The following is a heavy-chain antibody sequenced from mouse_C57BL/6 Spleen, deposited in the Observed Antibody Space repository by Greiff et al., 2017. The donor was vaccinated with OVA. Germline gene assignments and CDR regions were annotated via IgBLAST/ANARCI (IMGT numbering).Heavy chain of an antibody. D-gene: IGHD1-1*01. CDR1: GFTFSDYY. CDR3: ARATVVAPFAY. J-gene: IGHJ3*01. CDR2: ISNGGGST. V-gene: IGHV5-12*01. Sequence: EVKVVESGGGLVQPGGSLKLSCAASGFTFSDYYMYWVRQTPEKRLEWVAYISNGGGSTYYPDTVKGRFTISRDNAKNTLYLQMSRLKSEDTAMYYCARATVVAPFAYWGQGTLVTVSA.